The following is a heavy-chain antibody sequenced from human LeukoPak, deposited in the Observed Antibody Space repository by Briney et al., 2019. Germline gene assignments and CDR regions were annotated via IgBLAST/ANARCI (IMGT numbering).Heavy chain of an antibody. CDR2: ISYDGSNK. D-gene: IGHD3-10*01. V-gene: IGHV3-30*05. CDR3: ARDPSGDY. J-gene: IGHJ4*02. Sequence: GGSLRLSCAASGFTFSSYSMNWVRQAPGKGLEWVAVISYDGSNKYYADSVKGRFTISRDNSKNTLYLQMNSLRAEGTAVYYCARDPSGDYWGQGTLVTVSS. CDR1: GFTFSSYS.